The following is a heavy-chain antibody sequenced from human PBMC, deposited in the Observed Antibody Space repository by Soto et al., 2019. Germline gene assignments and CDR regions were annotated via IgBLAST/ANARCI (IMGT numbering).Heavy chain of an antibody. V-gene: IGHV4-59*01. CDR2: IYYSGST. Sequence: PSDTLCLTCTVSGGSISSYYWSWIRQPPGKGLEWIGYIYYSGSTNYNPSLKSRVTISVDTSKNQFSLKLSSVTAADTAVYYCARDKRVQAYSSSWYQAHYYYGMDVWGQGTTVTVSS. CDR3: ARDKRVQAYSSSWYQAHYYYGMDV. CDR1: GGSISSYY. J-gene: IGHJ6*02. D-gene: IGHD6-13*01.